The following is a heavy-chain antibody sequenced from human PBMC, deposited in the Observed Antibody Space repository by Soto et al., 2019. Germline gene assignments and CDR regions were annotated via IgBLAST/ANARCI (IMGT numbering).Heavy chain of an antibody. CDR3: ARGGSLIAAAPLDY. Sequence: PSETLSLTCTVSGGSISSGGYYWSWIRQHPGKVLEWIGYIYYSGSTYYNPSLKSRVTISVDTSKNQFSLKLSSVTAADTAVYYCARGGSLIAAAPLDYWGQGTLVTVSS. V-gene: IGHV4-31*03. J-gene: IGHJ4*02. D-gene: IGHD6-13*01. CDR2: IYYSGST. CDR1: GGSISSGGYY.